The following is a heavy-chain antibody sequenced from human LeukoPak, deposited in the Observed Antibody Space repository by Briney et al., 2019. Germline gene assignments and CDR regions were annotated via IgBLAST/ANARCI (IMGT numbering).Heavy chain of an antibody. CDR3: AKDILWESYALDY. CDR2: ISWNSGSI. Sequence: GGSLRLSCAASGFTFDDYDIHGVGQALGKGLEWVSGISWNSGSIGYADSVKGRFTISRDNAKNSLYLQMNSLRAEDTALYYCAKDILWESYALDYWGQGTLVTVSS. D-gene: IGHD3-16*01. J-gene: IGHJ4*02. V-gene: IGHV3-9*01. CDR1: GFTFDDYD.